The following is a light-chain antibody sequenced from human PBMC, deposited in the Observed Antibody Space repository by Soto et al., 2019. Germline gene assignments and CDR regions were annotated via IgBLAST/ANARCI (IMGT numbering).Light chain of an antibody. Sequence: EIVMTQSPATLSLSPGERATLSCRASQSVGRDLAWYQQKLGQAPRLLIYDSSTRATAIPARFSGSGSGTEFTLTISSLQSEDFAVYYCQQSNDWPWTFGQGTKVDIK. CDR2: DSS. J-gene: IGKJ1*01. CDR1: QSVGRD. CDR3: QQSNDWPWT. V-gene: IGKV3-15*01.